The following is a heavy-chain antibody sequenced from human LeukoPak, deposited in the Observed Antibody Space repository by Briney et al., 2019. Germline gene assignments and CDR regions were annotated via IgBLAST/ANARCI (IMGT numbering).Heavy chain of an antibody. V-gene: IGHV4-59*07. CDR1: GGSIRSCF. D-gene: IGHD2-21*02. J-gene: IGHJ4*02. CDR2: IVYSGAT. Sequence: SDTLSLTCSLSGGSIRSCFCTCLRLPPGEWLEWIGTIVYSGATNYNPSLESRVTISVETSKNQFSLSLRSVTAADTAVYYCAGEGDSWHRLDYWGRGVLVTVSS. CDR3: AGEGDSWHRLDY.